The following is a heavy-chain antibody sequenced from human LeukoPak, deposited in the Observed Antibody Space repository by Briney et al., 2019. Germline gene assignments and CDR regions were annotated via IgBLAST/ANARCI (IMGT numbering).Heavy chain of an antibody. V-gene: IGHV3-21*01. Sequence: KPGGSLRLSCAASGFTFSSYEMNWVRQAPGKGLEWVSSISSSSAFIYYEDSVRGRFTISRDNAKNSLYLQMNSLRAEDTAVYYCARELVLDYWGQGTPVTVSS. CDR3: ARELVLDY. CDR1: GFTFSSYE. D-gene: IGHD6-13*01. CDR2: ISSSSAFI. J-gene: IGHJ4*02.